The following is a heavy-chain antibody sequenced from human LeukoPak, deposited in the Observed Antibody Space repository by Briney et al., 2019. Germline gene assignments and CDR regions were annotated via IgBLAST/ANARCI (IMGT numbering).Heavy chain of an antibody. D-gene: IGHD4/OR15-4a*01. CDR1: GFSFSNYA. Sequence: GGSLRLSCAASGFSFSNYAMSWVRQAPGKGLEWVSAVKGRFTISRDNSKNTLYLQMNSLRAEDTAVYYCAKPAKTDYVDYWGQGTQVAVSS. CDR3: AKPAKTDYVDY. V-gene: IGHV3-23*01. J-gene: IGHJ4*02.